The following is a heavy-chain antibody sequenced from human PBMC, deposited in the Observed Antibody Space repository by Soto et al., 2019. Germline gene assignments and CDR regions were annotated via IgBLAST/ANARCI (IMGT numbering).Heavy chain of an antibody. J-gene: IGHJ4*02. D-gene: IGHD6-25*01. CDR3: ARVVAGGGYFDY. CDR1: GYTFTSYY. Sequence: QVQLVQSGAEVKKPGASVKVSCKASGYTFTSYYMHWVRQAPGQGLEWMGIFNPSGDSTGYAQKFVGRVPMTRGTSTRTVYMALSSLRSEDTAVYYCARVVAGGGYFDYWGQGTLVTVSS. V-gene: IGHV1-46*01. CDR2: FNPSGDST.